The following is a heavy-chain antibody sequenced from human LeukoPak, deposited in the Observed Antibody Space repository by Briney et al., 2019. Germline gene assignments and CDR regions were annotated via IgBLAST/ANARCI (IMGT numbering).Heavy chain of an antibody. CDR1: GFTFSSYA. D-gene: IGHD4-17*01. CDR3: ARLIMTTVTTGY. V-gene: IGHV3-30-3*01. Sequence: GGSLRLSSAASGFTFSSYAMHWVRQAPGKGLEWVAVISYDGSNKYYADSVKGRFTISRDNSKNTLYLQMNSLRAEDTAVYYCARLIMTTVTTGYWGQGTLVTVSS. CDR2: ISYDGSNK. J-gene: IGHJ4*02.